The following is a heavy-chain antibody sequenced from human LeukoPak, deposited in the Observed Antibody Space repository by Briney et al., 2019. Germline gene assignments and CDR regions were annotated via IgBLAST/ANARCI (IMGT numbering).Heavy chain of an antibody. CDR1: GFTFSSYS. CDR2: ISYDGSNK. J-gene: IGHJ4*02. Sequence: GALRLSCAASGFTFSSYSMNWVRQAPGKGLEWVAVISYDGSNKYYADSVKGRFTISRDNSKNTLYLQMNSLRAEDTAVYYCAKDLEGYYYDSSGYFDYWGQGTLVTVSS. CDR3: AKDLEGYYYDSSGYFDY. V-gene: IGHV3-30*18. D-gene: IGHD3-22*01.